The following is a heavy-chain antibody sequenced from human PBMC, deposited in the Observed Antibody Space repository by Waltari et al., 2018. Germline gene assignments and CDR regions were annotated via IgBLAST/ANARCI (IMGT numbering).Heavy chain of an antibody. D-gene: IGHD2-21*01. CDR2: ISDTGAHT. V-gene: IGHV3-23*01. Sequence: EVQLLESGGELVQRGGSLRLSCVASGLPFRNYAMSWVRRAPGRGLEWVSSISDTGAHTYHADSVKGRFIISRDNSKTTLFLQMNNLRVEDTAIYYCARKNSSTWPAFDFWGQGLLVTVSS. J-gene: IGHJ4*02. CDR3: ARKNSSTWPAFDF. CDR1: GLPFRNYA.